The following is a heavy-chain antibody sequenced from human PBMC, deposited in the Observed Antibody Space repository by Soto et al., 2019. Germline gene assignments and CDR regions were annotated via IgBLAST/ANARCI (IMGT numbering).Heavy chain of an antibody. J-gene: IGHJ4*02. CDR2: ISFDGSKK. V-gene: IGHV3-30*03. CDR3: ATDRVALAGLGFVDN. D-gene: IGHD6-19*01. Sequence: QVQLVESGGGVVQPGRSLRLSCAASGFTFNNYGIHWVRQAPGKGLEWVAFISFDGSKKYYPDSVKGRFTISRDNSNSTLYLHLDSLRAEDTAVYYCATDRVALAGLGFVDNWGQGTLVTVSS. CDR1: GFTFNNYG.